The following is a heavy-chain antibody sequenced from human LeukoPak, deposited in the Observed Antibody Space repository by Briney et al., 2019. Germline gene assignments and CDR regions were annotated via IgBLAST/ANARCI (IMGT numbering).Heavy chain of an antibody. V-gene: IGHV4-30-2*01. Sequence: SETLSLTCTVSGGSISSGAYYWSCIRQPPGKGMEWIGYIYHSGSTYYNPSLKSRVTISVDRSKNQFSLKLSSVTAADTAVYYCAREIRGIAAAGPFDYWGQGTLVTVSS. CDR2: IYHSGST. CDR3: AREIRGIAAAGPFDY. CDR1: GGSISSGAYY. J-gene: IGHJ4*02. D-gene: IGHD6-13*01.